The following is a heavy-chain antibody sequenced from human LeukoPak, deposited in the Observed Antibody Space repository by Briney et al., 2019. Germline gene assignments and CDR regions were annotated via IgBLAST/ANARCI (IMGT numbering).Heavy chain of an antibody. Sequence: GGSLRLSCAASGFTFSSYWMHWVRQAPGKGLVWVSRINSDGSSTSYADSVKGRFTISRDNAKNTLYLQMNSLRAEDTAVYYCARDRGIAVAGQLGYYYYGMDVWGQGTTVTVSS. V-gene: IGHV3-74*01. D-gene: IGHD6-19*01. CDR1: GFTFSSYW. CDR2: INSDGSST. CDR3: ARDRGIAVAGQLGYYYYGMDV. J-gene: IGHJ6*02.